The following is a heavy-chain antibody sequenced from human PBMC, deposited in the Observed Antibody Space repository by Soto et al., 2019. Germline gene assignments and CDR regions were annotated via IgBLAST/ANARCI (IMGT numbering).Heavy chain of an antibody. V-gene: IGHV4-59*01. D-gene: IGHD6-13*01. CDR3: ARVRGTAGKRYFEY. Sequence: KTSETLSLTCTVSGGSMIAYYWNWMRQPPGKGLQWIGYTYYSGSTTYNPSLKSRVTISVDSSKNQFSLKLDSVTPAATAVSYCARVRGTAGKRYFEYWGPGTLVTVSS. J-gene: IGHJ4*02. CDR2: TYYSGST. CDR1: GGSMIAYY.